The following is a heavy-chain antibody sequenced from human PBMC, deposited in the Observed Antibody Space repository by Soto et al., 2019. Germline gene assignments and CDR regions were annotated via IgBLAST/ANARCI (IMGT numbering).Heavy chain of an antibody. J-gene: IGHJ4*02. CDR2: SSGSGGTT. CDR3: AKEPYSSFVLGTFHY. CDR1: GFTFKSYA. V-gene: IGHV3-23*01. Sequence: EVQLLESGGGLVQPGGSLRLSCAASGFTFKSYAMSWVRQPPGKGLEWVSGSSGSGGTTYHADSVKGRFTISRDNSKNTLYLQMNSLRAEDTAVYYCAKEPYSSFVLGTFHYWGQGALVTVSS. D-gene: IGHD6-19*01.